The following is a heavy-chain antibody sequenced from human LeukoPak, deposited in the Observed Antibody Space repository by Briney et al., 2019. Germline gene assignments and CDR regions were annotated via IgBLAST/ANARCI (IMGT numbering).Heavy chain of an antibody. Sequence: WGAPRLSCSAPGFTLFSYLVSWGRQAPGEGGGGGGHIKQDGSEKYFVDSVKGRFTISRDNAKTSLYLQMNSLRAEDTAVYYCARLNGAVYARYYYYMDVWGKGTTVTVSS. V-gene: IGHV3-7*01. CDR1: GFTLFSYL. J-gene: IGHJ6*03. CDR2: IKQDGSEK. D-gene: IGHD2-8*01. CDR3: ARLNGAVYARYYYYMDV.